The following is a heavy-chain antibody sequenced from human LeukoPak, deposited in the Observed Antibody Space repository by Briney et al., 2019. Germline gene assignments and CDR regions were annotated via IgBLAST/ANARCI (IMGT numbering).Heavy chain of an antibody. D-gene: IGHD4-17*01. CDR2: IYNSGIT. CDR3: ARDYGDFPAYYFDY. CDR1: GGSISSYY. V-gene: IGHV4-4*07. J-gene: IGHJ4*02. Sequence: SETLSLTCTVSGGSISSYYWSWIRQPAGKGLEWIGRIYNSGITNYNPSLKSRVTMSMDTSMNQFSLKLRSVTAADTAVYYCARDYGDFPAYYFDYWGQGTPVTVSS.